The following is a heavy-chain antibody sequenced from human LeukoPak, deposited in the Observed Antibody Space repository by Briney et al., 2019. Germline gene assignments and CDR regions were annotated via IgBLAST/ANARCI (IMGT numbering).Heavy chain of an antibody. Sequence: TGGSLRLSCAASGFSFSSYVMSWVRQAPGKGLEWVSIISGNGDSTYSADSVRGRFTISRDNSKNTFYLQMNTLRAEDTAVYYCARMPILCSTFSCYIDSWGQGTLFNVS. D-gene: IGHD2-2*02. CDR2: ISGNGDST. J-gene: IGHJ5*01. V-gene: IGHV3-23*01. CDR3: ARMPILCSTFSCYIDS. CDR1: GFSFSSYV.